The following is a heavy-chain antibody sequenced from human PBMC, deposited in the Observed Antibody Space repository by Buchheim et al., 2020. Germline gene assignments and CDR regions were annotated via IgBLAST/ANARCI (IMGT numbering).Heavy chain of an antibody. D-gene: IGHD2-2*01. J-gene: IGHJ5*02. CDR1: GYSFTSYW. CDR2: IDPSDSYT. CDR3: AREWGYCSSTSCYVRVLGFDP. V-gene: IGHV5-10-1*03. Sequence: EVQLVQSGAEVKKPGESLRISCKGSGYSFTSYWISWVRQMPGKGLEWMGRIDPSDSYTNYSPSFQGHVTISADKSISTAYLQWSSLKASDTAMYYCAREWGYCSSTSCYVRVLGFDPWGQGTL.